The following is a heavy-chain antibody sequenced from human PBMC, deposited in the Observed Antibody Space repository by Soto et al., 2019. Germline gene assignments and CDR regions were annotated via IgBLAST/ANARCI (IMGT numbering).Heavy chain of an antibody. CDR3: ARDSSIAGLYYGMDV. D-gene: IGHD6-6*01. CDR2: NYYSGIT. Sequence: QVQLQESGPGLVKPSQTLSLTCTVSGGSISSGGYYWTWIRQHPGKGLEWIGYNYYSGITYYNPSIKSRVTIALDTSKNQFALKLRSVTAADTAVYDCARDSSIAGLYYGMDVWGQGTTVTVSS. CDR1: GGSISSGGYY. V-gene: IGHV4-31*03. J-gene: IGHJ6*02.